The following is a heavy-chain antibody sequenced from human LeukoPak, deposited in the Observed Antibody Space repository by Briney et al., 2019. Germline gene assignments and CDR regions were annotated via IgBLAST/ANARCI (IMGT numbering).Heavy chain of an antibody. CDR2: IYHSGGT. D-gene: IGHD6-19*01. CDR3: ASHSVAGSVY. Sequence: SETLSLTCAVRGGSFSGFYWTWIRQSPKKGLEWIGEIYHSGGTNYSPSLRSRVTISIDKSNNLFSLKLNSVTAADTAVYYCASHSVAGSVYWGQGTLVTVSP. V-gene: IGHV4-34*01. CDR1: GGSFSGFY. J-gene: IGHJ4*02.